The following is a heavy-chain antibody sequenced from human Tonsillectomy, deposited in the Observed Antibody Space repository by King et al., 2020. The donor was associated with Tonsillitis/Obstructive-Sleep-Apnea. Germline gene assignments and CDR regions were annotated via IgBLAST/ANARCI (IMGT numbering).Heavy chain of an antibody. CDR3: ARDQVANIVATFPGDY. V-gene: IGHV3-30*01. CDR2: LSYDGINT. D-gene: IGHD5-12*01. J-gene: IGHJ4*02. CDR1: GFTFSNYP. Sequence: VQLVESGGGVVQPGRSLRLSCAASGFTFSNYPMHWVRQPPGRGLEWVAVLSYDGINTYYADSVKGRFTISRDNSKNTLFLQMNGLRADDTAVYFCARDQVANIVATFPGDYWGQGTLVTVSS.